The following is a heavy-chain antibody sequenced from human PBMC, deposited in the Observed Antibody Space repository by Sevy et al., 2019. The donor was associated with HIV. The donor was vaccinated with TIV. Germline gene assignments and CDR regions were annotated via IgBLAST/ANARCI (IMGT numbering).Heavy chain of an antibody. CDR2: VRKKVNSYTT. J-gene: IGHJ2*01. Sequence: GGSLRLSCAASGFTFSDHYMDWVRQAPGKGLEWVGRVRKKVNSYTTEYAASVKDRFTISRDDSQNSLYLQMNSLKTEDTAVYYCTRVGSLWYFDLWGRDTLVTVSS. CDR1: GFTFSDHY. D-gene: IGHD1-26*01. CDR3: TRVGSLWYFDL. V-gene: IGHV3-72*01.